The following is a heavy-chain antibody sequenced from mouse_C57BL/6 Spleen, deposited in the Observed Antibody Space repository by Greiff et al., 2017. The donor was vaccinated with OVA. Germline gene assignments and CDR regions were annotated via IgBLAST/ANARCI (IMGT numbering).Heavy chain of an antibody. J-gene: IGHJ1*03. CDR1: GYTFTTYP. Sequence: VKLMESGAELVKPGASVKMSCKASGYTFTTYPIEWMKQNHGKSLEWIGNFHPYNDDTKYNEKFKGKATLTVEKSSSTVYLELSRLTSDDSAVYDCARGGYDGYYDVWGTGTTVTVSS. CDR3: ARGGYDGYYDV. CDR2: FHPYNDDT. D-gene: IGHD2-2*01. V-gene: IGHV1-47*01.